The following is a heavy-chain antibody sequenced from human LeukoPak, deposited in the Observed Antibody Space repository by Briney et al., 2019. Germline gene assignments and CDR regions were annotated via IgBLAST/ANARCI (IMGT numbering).Heavy chain of an antibody. Sequence: ASVNVSCKASGYTFNRYGITWVRQAPGQGLEWMGGISAYNGNTNYAQRLQGRVTMTTYTSTSTAYMDLRSLRSDDTAVYYCARALKSFGEIYDAFDIWGQGTRVTVSS. J-gene: IGHJ3*02. D-gene: IGHD3-10*01. V-gene: IGHV1-18*01. CDR2: ISAYNGNT. CDR1: GYTFNRYG. CDR3: ARALKSFGEIYDAFDI.